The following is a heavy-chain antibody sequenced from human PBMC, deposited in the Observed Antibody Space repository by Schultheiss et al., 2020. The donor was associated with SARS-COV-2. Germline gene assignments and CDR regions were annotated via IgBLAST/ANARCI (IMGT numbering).Heavy chain of an antibody. CDR2: ISSSSSYI. CDR3: ARDGAMVRALNPYYYYGMDV. Sequence: GGSLRLSFAASGFTFSSYAMNWVRQAPGKGLEWVSSISSSSSYIYYADSVKGRFTISRDNAKNSLYLQMNSLRAEDTAVYYCARDGAMVRALNPYYYYGMDVWGQGTTVTVSS. D-gene: IGHD3-10*01. CDR1: GFTFSSYA. V-gene: IGHV3-21*01. J-gene: IGHJ6*02.